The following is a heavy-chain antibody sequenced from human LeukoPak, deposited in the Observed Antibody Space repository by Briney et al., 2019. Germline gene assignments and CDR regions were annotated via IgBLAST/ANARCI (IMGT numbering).Heavy chain of an antibody. Sequence: PGGSLRLSCAASGFTFSSYAIHWVRQAPGKGLEWVAVISYDGSNKYYADSVKGRFTISRDNSKNTLYLQMNSLRAEDTAVYYCARDRYSSGWFIFDYWGQGTLVTVSS. CDR3: ARDRYSSGWFIFDY. J-gene: IGHJ4*02. V-gene: IGHV3-30-3*01. CDR1: GFTFSSYA. D-gene: IGHD6-19*01. CDR2: ISYDGSNK.